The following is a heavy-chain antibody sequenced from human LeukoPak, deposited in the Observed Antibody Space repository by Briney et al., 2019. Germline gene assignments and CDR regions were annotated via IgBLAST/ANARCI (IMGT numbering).Heavy chain of an antibody. CDR1: GFTFIRYS. D-gene: IGHD4-4*01. Sequence: GGSLRLSCAASGFTFIRYSMNWVRQAPGKGLEWVASISGSSSSIYYADSVKGRFTISRDNAKYSLYLQMNSLGAGDTAVYYCLRAPRIDYSNDEGYYWGQGSLVTVSS. V-gene: IGHV3-21*06. J-gene: IGHJ4*02. CDR3: LRAPRIDYSNDEGYY. CDR2: ISGSSSSI.